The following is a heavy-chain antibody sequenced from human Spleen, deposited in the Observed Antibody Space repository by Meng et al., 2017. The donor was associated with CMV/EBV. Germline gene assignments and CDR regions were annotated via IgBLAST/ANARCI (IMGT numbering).Heavy chain of an antibody. J-gene: IGHJ4*02. Sequence: VQLPQWGAGLLKPSETLSLTCAVYGGSFSGYYWSWIRQPPGKGLEWIGEINHSGSTNYNPSLKSRVTISVDTSKNQFSLKLSSVTAADTAVYYCARGRQQLGRYFDYWGQGTLVTASS. CDR3: ARGRQQLGRYFDY. V-gene: IGHV4-34*01. CDR1: GGSFSGYY. D-gene: IGHD6-13*01. CDR2: INHSGST.